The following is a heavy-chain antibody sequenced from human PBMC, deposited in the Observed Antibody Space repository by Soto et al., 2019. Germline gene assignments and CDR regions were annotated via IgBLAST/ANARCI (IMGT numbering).Heavy chain of an antibody. CDR1: GGSVSSGDYY. Sequence: QVQLQESGPGLVKPSQTLSLTCTVSGGSVSSGDYYWSWIRQPPGKGLEWIAYIYYRGNTYYNPSLKSRVTMSVDTSKNQFSLKLTSVTAADSAVYYCARVTYYFDTSGEPRDSCGQRTLVTVSS. CDR3: ARVTYYFDTSGEPRDS. V-gene: IGHV4-30-4*01. D-gene: IGHD3-22*01. CDR2: IYYRGNT. J-gene: IGHJ4*02.